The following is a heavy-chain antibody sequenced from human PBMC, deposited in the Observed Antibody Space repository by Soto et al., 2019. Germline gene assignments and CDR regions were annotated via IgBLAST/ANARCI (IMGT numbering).Heavy chain of an antibody. CDR2: IVVGSGNT. V-gene: IGHV1-58*01. J-gene: IGHJ3*02. CDR3: AAELYSGVSGCSFDI. CDR1: GFTFSNSA. D-gene: IGHD1-26*01. Sequence: SVNVSFKTSGFTFSNSAVQWVRQARGQRLEWMGWIVVGSGNTKYAQKFRERVTISRDMSTSTAHMEVSSLTSEDTAVYYCAAELYSGVSGCSFDILG.